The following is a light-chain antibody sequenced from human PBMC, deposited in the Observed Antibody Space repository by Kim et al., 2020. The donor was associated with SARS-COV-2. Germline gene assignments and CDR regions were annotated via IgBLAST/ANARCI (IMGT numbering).Light chain of an antibody. Sequence: LSASVGDRVTITCRARQGISSALAWYQQKPGKVPNLLIYDASSLESGVPSRFSGSGSGTDFTLTISSLQPEDFATYYCQQFNNLYTFGQGTKLEI. J-gene: IGKJ2*01. CDR1: QGISSA. V-gene: IGKV1D-13*01. CDR2: DAS. CDR3: QQFNNLYT.